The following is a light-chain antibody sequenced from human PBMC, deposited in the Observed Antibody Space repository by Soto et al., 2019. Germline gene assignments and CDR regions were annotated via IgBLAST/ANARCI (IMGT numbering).Light chain of an antibody. CDR3: QQSNNYPWT. Sequence: DIQMTQSPSTLSASVGDRVTITCRASQSIHNCLAWYQQKPGEAPKLLIYEAANLESGVPSRFSGSGTGTEFTLTISSLQPDDFATYYCQQSNNYPWTFGQGTRVEI. CDR2: EAA. J-gene: IGKJ1*01. CDR1: QSIHNC. V-gene: IGKV1-5*03.